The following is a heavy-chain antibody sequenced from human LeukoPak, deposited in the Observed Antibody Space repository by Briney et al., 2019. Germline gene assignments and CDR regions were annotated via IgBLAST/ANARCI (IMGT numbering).Heavy chain of an antibody. J-gene: IGHJ6*03. CDR1: GGSVISGSYY. CDR2: IYTTGNT. Sequence: PSETLSLTCTVSGGSVISGSYYWSWIRQPAGKGLEWIGHIYTTGNTNYNPSLKIRVTISIDPSKNQFSLKLSSVTAADSASYFCARDSQDYADDLVYYYYYMDVWGKGTTVTVSS. CDR3: ARDSQDYADDLVYYYYYMDV. D-gene: IGHD4-17*01. V-gene: IGHV4-61*09.